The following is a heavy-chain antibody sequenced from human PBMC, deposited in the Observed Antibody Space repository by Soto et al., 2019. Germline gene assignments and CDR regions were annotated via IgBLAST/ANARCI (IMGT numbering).Heavy chain of an antibody. Sequence: GSGPTLVNPTETLTLTCTFSGFSLTTSGAGVGWIRQPPGKALEWLALVFWDNDKRYSPSLKSRLTITKDASRKQVVLTMTNMDPVDTATYSCARLYYYTTGGYLRTFDYWGQGNLVTVSS. CDR1: GFSLTTSGAG. J-gene: IGHJ4*02. CDR2: VFWDNDK. CDR3: ARLYYYTTGGYLRTFDY. V-gene: IGHV2-5*02. D-gene: IGHD3-22*01.